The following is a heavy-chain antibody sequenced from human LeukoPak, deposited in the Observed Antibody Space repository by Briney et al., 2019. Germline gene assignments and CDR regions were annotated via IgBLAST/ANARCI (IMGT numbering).Heavy chain of an antibody. CDR3: ARTRFGVFDY. Sequence: SETLSLTCTVSGGSVSSGSYYWSWIRQPPGKGLEWIGEINHSGSTNYNPSLKSRVTISVDTSKNQFSLKLSSVTAADTAVYYCARTRFGVFDYWGQGTLVTVSS. V-gene: IGHV4-39*07. J-gene: IGHJ4*02. D-gene: IGHD3-10*01. CDR2: INHSGST. CDR1: GGSVSSGSYY.